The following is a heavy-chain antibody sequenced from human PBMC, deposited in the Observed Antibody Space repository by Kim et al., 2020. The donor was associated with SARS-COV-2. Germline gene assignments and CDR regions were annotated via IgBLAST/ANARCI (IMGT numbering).Heavy chain of an antibody. Sequence: GGSLRLSCAASGFTFHDYAMHWVRQAPGKGLEWVSGITWNSGGIGYADSVKGRFTISRDNAKNSLYLQMNSLRADDTALYYCAKDLTDIVVAVAAGPFDYWGQGTLVTVSS. CDR2: ITWNSGGI. CDR1: GFTFHDYA. CDR3: AKDLTDIVVAVAAGPFDY. V-gene: IGHV3-9*01. D-gene: IGHD2-15*01. J-gene: IGHJ4*02.